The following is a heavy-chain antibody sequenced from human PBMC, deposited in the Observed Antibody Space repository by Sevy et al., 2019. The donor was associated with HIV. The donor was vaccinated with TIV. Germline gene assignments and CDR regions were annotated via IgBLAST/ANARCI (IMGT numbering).Heavy chain of an antibody. Sequence: SETLSLTCAVSGGSINSGGYSRSWIRQAPGKGLEWIGYIFEGGATYYIPSLQSRVSISVDMSKNQFSLNLRSVTAADTAVYYCARGRVGDSSSWYGAFDVWGQGTMVTVSS. J-gene: IGHJ3*01. D-gene: IGHD6-13*01. CDR3: ARGRVGDSSSWYGAFDV. CDR2: IFEGGAT. V-gene: IGHV4-30-2*01. CDR1: GGSINSGGYS.